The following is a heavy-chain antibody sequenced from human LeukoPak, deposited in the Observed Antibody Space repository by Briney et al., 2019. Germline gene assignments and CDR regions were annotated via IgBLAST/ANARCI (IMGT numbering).Heavy chain of an antibody. CDR1: GGSISSHY. J-gene: IGHJ6*03. CDR3: ARDLRHYDSSGYPTANYYMDV. D-gene: IGHD3-22*01. Sequence: PSETLSLTCTVSGGSISSHYWSWIRQPPGKGLEWIGYIYYSGSTNYNPSLKSRVTISVDTSKNQFSLKLSSVTAADTAVYYCARDLRHYDSSGYPTANYYMDVWGKGTTVTVSS. V-gene: IGHV4-59*11. CDR2: IYYSGST.